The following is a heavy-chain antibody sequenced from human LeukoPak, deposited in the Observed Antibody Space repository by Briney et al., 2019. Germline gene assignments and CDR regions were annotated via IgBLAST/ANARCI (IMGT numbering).Heavy chain of an antibody. Sequence: SETLSLTCTVSGGSISSYYWSWIRQPAGKGLEWIGRIYTSGSTNYNPSLKSRVTISVDTSKNQFSLKLSSVTAADTAVYYCARVAAAAPPPYYYYYYMDVWGKGTTVTVSS. CDR2: IYTSGST. CDR3: ARVAAAAPPPYYYYYYMDV. V-gene: IGHV4-4*07. D-gene: IGHD6-13*01. CDR1: GGSISSYY. J-gene: IGHJ6*03.